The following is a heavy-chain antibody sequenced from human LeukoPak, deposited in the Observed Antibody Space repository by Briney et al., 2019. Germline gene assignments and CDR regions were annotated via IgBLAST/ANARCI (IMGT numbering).Heavy chain of an antibody. CDR3: ANWQLGP. CDR1: GFTFSSYG. CDR2: ISYDGSNK. V-gene: IGHV3-30*18. D-gene: IGHD6-13*01. J-gene: IGHJ4*02. Sequence: PGGSLRLSCAASGFTFSSYGMHWVRQAPGKGLEWVAVISYDGSNKYYADSVKGRFTISRDNSKNTLYLQMNSLRAEDTAVYYCANWQLGPGGQGTLVTVSS.